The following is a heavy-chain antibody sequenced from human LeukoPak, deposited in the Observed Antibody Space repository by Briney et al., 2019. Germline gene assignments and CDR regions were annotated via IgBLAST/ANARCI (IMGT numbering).Heavy chain of an antibody. CDR2: MNPNSGNT. J-gene: IGHJ4*02. CDR1: GYTFTSYD. CDR3: ARSPYYYGSGSYLD. D-gene: IGHD3-10*01. Sequence: ASVKVSCKASGYTFTSYDINWVRQATGQGLEWMGWMNPNSGNTGYAQKFQGRVTMTRNTSISTAYMEPSSLRSEDTAVYYCARSPYYYGSGSYLDWGQGTLVTVSS. V-gene: IGHV1-8*01.